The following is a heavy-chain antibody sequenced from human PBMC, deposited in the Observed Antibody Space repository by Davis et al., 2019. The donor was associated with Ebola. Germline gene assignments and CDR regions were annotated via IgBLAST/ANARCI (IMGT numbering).Heavy chain of an antibody. CDR1: GFTVSSNY. J-gene: IGHJ4*02. D-gene: IGHD6-19*01. CDR2: ISYSSSYI. Sequence: GGSLRLSCAASGFTVSSNYMSWVRQAPGKGLEWVSSISYSSSYIYYADSVKGRFTISRDNAKNSLYLQMNSLRAEDTAVYYCARDITVAAPLDYWGQGTLVTVSS. V-gene: IGHV3-21*01. CDR3: ARDITVAAPLDY.